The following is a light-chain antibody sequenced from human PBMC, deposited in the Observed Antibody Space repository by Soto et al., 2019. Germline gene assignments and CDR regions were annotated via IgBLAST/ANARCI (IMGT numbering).Light chain of an antibody. J-gene: IGLJ1*01. V-gene: IGLV2-14*01. Sequence: QSALTQPASVSGSPGQSITMSCTGTSSDVGAYNYVSWYQQHPGKAPKLMIYEVSNRPSGVSNRFSGSKSGNTASLTISGLQAEDEADYYCSSYTSSSTYVFATGTKLTVL. CDR1: SSDVGAYNY. CDR2: EVS. CDR3: SSYTSSSTYV.